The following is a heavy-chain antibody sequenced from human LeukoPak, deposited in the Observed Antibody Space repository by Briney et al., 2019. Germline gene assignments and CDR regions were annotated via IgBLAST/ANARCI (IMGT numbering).Heavy chain of an antibody. CDR1: GYTFTSYY. CDR3: ARPMTTVTTPYYYYGMDV. Sequence: GASVKVSCKASGYTFTSYYMHWVRQAPGQGLEWMGIINPSGGSTSYAQKFKGRVTMTRDTSTSTVYMELSSLRSEDTAVYYCARPMTTVTTPYYYYGMDVWGQGATVTVSS. V-gene: IGHV1-46*01. D-gene: IGHD4-17*01. J-gene: IGHJ6*02. CDR2: INPSGGST.